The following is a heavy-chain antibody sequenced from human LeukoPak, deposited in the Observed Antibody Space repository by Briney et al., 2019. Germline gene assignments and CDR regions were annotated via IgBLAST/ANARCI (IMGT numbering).Heavy chain of an antibody. J-gene: IGHJ4*02. V-gene: IGHV3-23*01. CDR1: GFTFSSYA. CDR3: AKPSRKTAHYYDSSGYYSYDY. Sequence: GGPLRLSCAASGFTFSSYAMSWVRQAPGKGLEWVSAISGSCGSTYYADSVKGRLTISRDNSKNTLYMQMNSLRAEDTAVYYCAKPSRKTAHYYDSSGYYSYDYWGQGTLVTVSS. CDR2: ISGSCGST. D-gene: IGHD3-22*01.